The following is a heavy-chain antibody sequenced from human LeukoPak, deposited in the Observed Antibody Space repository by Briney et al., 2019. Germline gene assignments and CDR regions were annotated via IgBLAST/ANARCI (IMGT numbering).Heavy chain of an antibody. CDR1: GFTFSSYE. J-gene: IGHJ4*02. V-gene: IGHV3-48*03. CDR2: ISSSGSTI. D-gene: IGHD2-8*02. CDR3: AKSHLWYYFDY. Sequence: QPGGSLRLSCAASGFTFSSYEMNWVRQAPGKGLEWVSYISSSGSTIYYADSVKGRFTISRDNAKNTLYLQMNSLRADDTAVYYCAKSHLWYYFDYWGQGTLVTVSS.